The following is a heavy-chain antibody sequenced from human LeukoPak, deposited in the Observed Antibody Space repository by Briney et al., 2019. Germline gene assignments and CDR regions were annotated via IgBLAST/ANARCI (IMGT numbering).Heavy chain of an antibody. D-gene: IGHD2-21*02. CDR2: ISYDGSNK. Sequence: GGSLRLSCAASGFTFSSYGMHWVRQAPGKGLGWVAVISYDGSNKYYADSVKGRFTISRDNSKNTLYLQMNSLRAEDTAVYYCARVHCGGDCPARSIGDWGRGTLVTVSS. CDR1: GFTFSSYG. V-gene: IGHV3-30*03. J-gene: IGHJ4*02. CDR3: ARVHCGGDCPARSIGD.